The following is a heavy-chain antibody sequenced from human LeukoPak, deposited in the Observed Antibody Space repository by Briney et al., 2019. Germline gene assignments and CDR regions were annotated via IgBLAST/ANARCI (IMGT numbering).Heavy chain of an antibody. V-gene: IGHV3-7*01. Sequence: PGGSLRLSCAASGFTFSSYWMTWVCQAPGKGLEWVANIKQDGSEKYYVDSVRGRFTISRDNAKNSLYLQMNSLRAEDTAVYYCARCYSSAWCPWGDYWGQGTLVSVSS. CDR1: GFTFSSYW. CDR3: ARCYSSAWCPWGDY. D-gene: IGHD6-19*01. J-gene: IGHJ4*02. CDR2: IKQDGSEK.